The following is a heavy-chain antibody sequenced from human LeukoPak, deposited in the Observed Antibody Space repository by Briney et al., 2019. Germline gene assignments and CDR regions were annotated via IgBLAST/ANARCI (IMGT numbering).Heavy chain of an antibody. D-gene: IGHD2-2*01. V-gene: IGHV1-18*01. Sequence: GASVKVSCKASGYTFTSYGISWVRQAPGQGLEWMGWISAYNGNTNYAQKLQGRVTMTTDTSTSTAYMELRSLRSDDTAVYYCARDDCSSTSCYYLYYYGMDVWGQGTTVTVSS. CDR2: ISAYNGNT. CDR1: GYTFTSYG. J-gene: IGHJ6*02. CDR3: ARDDCSSTSCYYLYYYGMDV.